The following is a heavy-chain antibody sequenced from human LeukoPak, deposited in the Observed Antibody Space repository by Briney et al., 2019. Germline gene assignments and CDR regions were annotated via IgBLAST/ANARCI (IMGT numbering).Heavy chain of an antibody. CDR2: IYSGGST. D-gene: IGHD3-10*01. CDR3: ATGERMVRGDGVDY. Sequence: GGSLRLSCAASGFTVRNNYMSWVCQAPGKGLEWVSVIYSGGSTYYADSVKGRFTISRDNSKNTLYLQMNSLRAEDTAVYFCATGERMVRGDGVDYWGQGTLVTVSS. CDR1: GFTVRNNY. V-gene: IGHV3-66*01. J-gene: IGHJ4*02.